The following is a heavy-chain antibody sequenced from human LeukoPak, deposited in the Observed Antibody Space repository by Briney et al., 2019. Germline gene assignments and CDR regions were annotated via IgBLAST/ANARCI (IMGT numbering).Heavy chain of an antibody. V-gene: IGHV4-34*01. CDR1: GGSFSGYY. CDR2: INHSGST. Sequence: SETLSLTCAVYGGSFSGYYWSWIRQPPGKGLEWIGEINHSGSTNYNPSLKSRVTISVDTSKNQFSLKLSSVTAADTAVYYCARGLSIAVAGTRRAFDIWGQGTIVTVSS. D-gene: IGHD6-19*01. J-gene: IGHJ3*02. CDR3: ARGLSIAVAGTRRAFDI.